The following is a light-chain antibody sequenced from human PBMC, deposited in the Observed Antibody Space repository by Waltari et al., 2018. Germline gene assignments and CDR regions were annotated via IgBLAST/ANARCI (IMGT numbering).Light chain of an antibody. CDR2: EVT. CDR1: SGDIGAFDF. J-gene: IGLJ3*02. V-gene: IGLV2-23*02. Sequence: QSALTQPASVSGSPGQSITIPCTGTSGDIGAFDFVSWYQQYPGKAPKSIIYEVTKRPSGVSNRFSGSKSGNTASLTISGLQAEDEAHYYCCSYAGDSTWVFGGGTKLTVL. CDR3: CSYAGDSTWV.